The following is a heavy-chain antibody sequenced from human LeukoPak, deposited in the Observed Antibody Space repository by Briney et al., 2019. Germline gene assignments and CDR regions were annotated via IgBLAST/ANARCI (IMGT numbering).Heavy chain of an antibody. J-gene: IGHJ4*02. CDR3: ARGGGYSSSLGDY. CDR2: IYYSEST. CDR1: GGSIISAYYY. V-gene: IGHV4-30-4*01. Sequence: SQSLSLACTLSGGSIISAYYYWSWIRQPPGNGLEWSGYIYYSESTYYNPSLKSRVTISVDTSKNQFSLKLRSVTAADTAAYYCARGGGYSSSLGDYWGQGTLVTVSS. D-gene: IGHD6-13*01.